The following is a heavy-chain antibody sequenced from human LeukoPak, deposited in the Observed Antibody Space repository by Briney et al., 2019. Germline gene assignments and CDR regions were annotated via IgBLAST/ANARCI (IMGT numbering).Heavy chain of an antibody. D-gene: IGHD1-26*01. CDR2: IDTDGSYT. V-gene: IGHV3-74*01. CDR3: IRGTVGAPGNDY. Sequence: GGSLRLSCAASGFTFSSYWMHWVRQAPGKGLVWVSRIDTDGSYTSYADSVRGRFTISRDNAKNTLYLQMSSLRAEDTAVYYCIRGTVGAPGNDYWGQGTLVTVSS. CDR1: GFTFSSYW. J-gene: IGHJ4*02.